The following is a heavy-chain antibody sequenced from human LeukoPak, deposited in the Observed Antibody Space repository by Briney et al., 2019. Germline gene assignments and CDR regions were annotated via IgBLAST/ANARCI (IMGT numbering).Heavy chain of an antibody. CDR3: AREWGYYDY. CDR2: IASSSNI. J-gene: IGHJ4*02. V-gene: IGHV3-21*01. CDR1: GFTFSTYS. D-gene: IGHD3-16*01. Sequence: PGGSLRLSCAASGFTFSTYSMNWVRQAPGKGLEWVPPIASSSNIYYADSVKGRFTISRDNAKNSLYLQMNSLRAEDTAVYYCAREWGYYDYWGQGTLVTVSS.